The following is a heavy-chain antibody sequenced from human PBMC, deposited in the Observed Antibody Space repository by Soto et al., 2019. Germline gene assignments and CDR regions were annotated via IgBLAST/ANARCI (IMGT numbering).Heavy chain of an antibody. Sequence: QVQLQESGPGLLKPSETLSLTCTVSGGSVSSGSYYWSWIRQPPGKGLEWIGDIYYSGSTNYNPSPKSRVTISVDRSKNRFSLQLTSVTAADTAVYYCACQQESNDGSGSYLIDYWGQGTLVTVSS. V-gene: IGHV4-61*01. J-gene: IGHJ4*02. CDR1: GGSVSSGSYY. D-gene: IGHD3-10*01. CDR2: IYYSGST. CDR3: ACQQESNDGSGSYLIDY.